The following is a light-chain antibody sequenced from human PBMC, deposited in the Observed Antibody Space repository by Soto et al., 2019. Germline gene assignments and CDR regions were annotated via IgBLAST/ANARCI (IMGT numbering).Light chain of an antibody. CDR1: QSVSSY. CDR2: DAS. V-gene: IGKV3-20*01. Sequence: EIMLTQSPATLSLSPGERATLSCRACQSVSSYLAWYQQKPGQAPRLLIYDASNGATGIPARFSGSGAGTDFTLTISRLEPEDFAVYYCQQYGSSPLTFGGGTKVAI. CDR3: QQYGSSPLT. J-gene: IGKJ4*01.